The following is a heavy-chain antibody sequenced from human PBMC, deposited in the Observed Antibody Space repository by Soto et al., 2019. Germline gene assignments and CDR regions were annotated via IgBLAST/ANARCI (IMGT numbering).Heavy chain of an antibody. CDR1: GFTVSSNY. V-gene: IGHV3-53*01. CDR2: IYSGGST. Sequence: GGSLRLSCAASGFTVSSNYMSWVRQAPGKGLEWVSVIYSGGSTYYADSVKGRFTISRDNSKNTLYLQMNSLRAEDTAVYYCARRRAKPIQLWSPLGYGMDVWGQGTTVTVSS. CDR3: ARRRAKPIQLWSPLGYGMDV. J-gene: IGHJ6*02. D-gene: IGHD5-18*01.